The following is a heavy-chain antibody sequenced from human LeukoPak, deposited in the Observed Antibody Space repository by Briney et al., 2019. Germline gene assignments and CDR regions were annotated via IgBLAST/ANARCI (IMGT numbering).Heavy chain of an antibody. CDR2: IIPIFGTA. V-gene: IGHV1-69*05. CDR1: GGTFSSYA. Sequence: SVKVSCKASGGTFSSYAISWVRQAPGQGLEWMGGIIPIFGTANYAQKFQGRVTITRNTSISTAYMELSSLRSEDTAVYYCARVSEYYDFWSGYLTYYFDYWGQGTLVTVSS. CDR3: ARVSEYYDFWSGYLTYYFDY. D-gene: IGHD3-3*01. J-gene: IGHJ4*02.